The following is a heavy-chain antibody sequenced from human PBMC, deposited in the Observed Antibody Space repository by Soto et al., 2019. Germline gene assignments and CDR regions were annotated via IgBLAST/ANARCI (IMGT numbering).Heavy chain of an antibody. CDR2: IFSGGST. V-gene: IGHV3-53*02. CDR1: GFTVFNNY. CDR3: ATHPSSLK. J-gene: IGHJ4*02. Sequence: EVQRVETGGGLVQPGGSLRLSCTASGFTVFNNYMSWVRQAPGEGLEWVSVIFSGGSTSYADSVKGRFTVSRDSSKNTLYLQMNSLRAEDTAVYYCATHPSSLKWGQGTLVTVSP.